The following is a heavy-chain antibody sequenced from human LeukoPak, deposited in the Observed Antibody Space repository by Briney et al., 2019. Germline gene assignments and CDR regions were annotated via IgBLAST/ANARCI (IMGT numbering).Heavy chain of an antibody. D-gene: IGHD1-26*01. Sequence: PGGSLRLSCAASGSTVSSNYMSWVRQAPGKGLEWVSVIYSGGSTYYADSVKGRFTISRDNSKNTLYLQMNSLRGEETAIYYCAKGGSYAPLDYWGQGTLVTVSP. J-gene: IGHJ4*02. CDR3: AKGGSYAPLDY. V-gene: IGHV3-53*01. CDR2: IYSGGST. CDR1: GSTVSSNY.